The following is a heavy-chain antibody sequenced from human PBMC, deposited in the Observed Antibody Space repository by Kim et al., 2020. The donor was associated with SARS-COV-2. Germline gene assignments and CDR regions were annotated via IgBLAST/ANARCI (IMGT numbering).Heavy chain of an antibody. Sequence: GGSLRLSCAASGFIFRSYSMNWVRQAPGKGLEWVSPISSSSEYIYYADSVKGRFTISRDNAQNSLYLQMNSLRAEDTAVYYCARDSPGYDSSGYPDYWGQGILVTVSS. CDR1: GFIFRSYS. CDR2: ISSSSEYI. D-gene: IGHD3-22*01. CDR3: ARDSPGYDSSGYPDY. J-gene: IGHJ4*02. V-gene: IGHV3-21*01.